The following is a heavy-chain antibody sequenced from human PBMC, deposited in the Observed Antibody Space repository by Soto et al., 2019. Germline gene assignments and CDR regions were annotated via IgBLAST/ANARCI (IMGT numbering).Heavy chain of an antibody. J-gene: IGHJ4*02. Sequence: PSETLSLTCAGCGWSFCFYYWSGIRQPPGKGLAWIGEINHSGSPNYNPSLKSRVTISVDTSKNQFSLKLSSVTAADTAVYYCAGVSIAARQVDYWGQGTLVTVS. CDR3: AGVSIAARQVDY. D-gene: IGHD6-6*01. CDR1: GWSFCFYY. CDR2: INHSGSP. V-gene: IGHV4-34*01.